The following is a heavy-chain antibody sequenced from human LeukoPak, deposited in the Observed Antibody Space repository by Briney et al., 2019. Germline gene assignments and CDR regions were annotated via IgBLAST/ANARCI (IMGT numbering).Heavy chain of an antibody. Sequence: SETLSLTCAVYGGSFSGYYWSWIRQPPGKGLEWIGEINHSGRTNYNPSLKSRVTISVDTSKNQFSLKLSSVTAADTAVYYCARVQNYDYVWGSYRPNWFDPWGQGTLVTVSS. V-gene: IGHV4-34*01. CDR1: GGSFSGYY. J-gene: IGHJ5*02. D-gene: IGHD3-16*02. CDR2: INHSGRT. CDR3: ARVQNYDYVWGSYRPNWFDP.